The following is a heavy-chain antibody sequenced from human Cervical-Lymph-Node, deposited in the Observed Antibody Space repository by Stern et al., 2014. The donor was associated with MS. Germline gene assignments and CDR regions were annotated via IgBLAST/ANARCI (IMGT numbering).Heavy chain of an antibody. Sequence: VQLVQSGAEVRKPGASVKVSCKASGYTFTSHYMHWVRQAPGQGPEWMGIINPSGGSTNYAQKFQGRVTMTTDTSTSTVYMELSSLRSEDTAVYYCARRGVGSSTTAPFDYWGQGTLVTVSS. CDR1: GYTFTSHY. CDR2: INPSGGST. CDR3: ARRGVGSSTTAPFDY. J-gene: IGHJ4*02. V-gene: IGHV1-46*03. D-gene: IGHD3-10*01.